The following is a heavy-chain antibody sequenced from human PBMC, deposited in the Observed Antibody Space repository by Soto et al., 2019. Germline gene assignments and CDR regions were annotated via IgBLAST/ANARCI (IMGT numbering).Heavy chain of an antibody. CDR2: IIPIFGTA. Sequence: QVQLVQSGAEVKKPGSSVKVSCKASGGTFSSYAISWVRQAPGQGLEWMGGIIPIFGTANYAQKFQGRVTITADESTSTAYMELSSLRSEDTAVYYCAREGSGDGSGLHMPGDTRSWSIYYDGMDVWGQGTTVTVSS. J-gene: IGHJ6*02. CDR3: AREGSGDGSGLHMPGDTRSWSIYYDGMDV. CDR1: GGTFSSYA. V-gene: IGHV1-69*01. D-gene: IGHD3-10*01.